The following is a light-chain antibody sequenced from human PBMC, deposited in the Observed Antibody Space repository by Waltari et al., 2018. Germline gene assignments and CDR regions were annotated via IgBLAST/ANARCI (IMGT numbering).Light chain of an antibody. V-gene: IGLV2-14*01. CDR2: EVS. CDR1: SADIGCFDY. CDR3: SSYSTTSTLVV. Sequence: QSALTQPASVSGSPGQSITITCTGTSADIGCFDYVSWYQQRPGKAPKLIIFEVSNRASGISNRFSGSKSGSTASLTISGLQTEDDSDYYCSSYSTTSTLVVFGGGTKVTVL. J-gene: IGLJ2*01.